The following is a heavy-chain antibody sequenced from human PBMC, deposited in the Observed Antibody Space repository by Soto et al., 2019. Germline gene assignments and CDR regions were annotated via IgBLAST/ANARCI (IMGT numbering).Heavy chain of an antibody. CDR3: AHSLAPYGDWAQSYYYYGMDV. D-gene: IGHD2-21*01. J-gene: IGHJ6*02. Sequence: YGPTLVNPTQTLTLSCPFSRFSPSTSAVGVGWIPKPPVKALEWLALIYWDDDKRYSPTLKSRLTITKDTSKNQVVLTMTNMDPVDTATYYCAHSLAPYGDWAQSYYYYGMDVWGQGT. CDR1: RFSPSTSAVG. CDR2: IYWDDDK. V-gene: IGHV2-5*02.